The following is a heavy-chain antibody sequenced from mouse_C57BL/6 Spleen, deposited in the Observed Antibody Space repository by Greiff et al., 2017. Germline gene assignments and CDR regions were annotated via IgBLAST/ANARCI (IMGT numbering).Heavy chain of an antibody. CDR3: TRSRVMVTTARDY. Sequence: VQLQQSGAELVRPGASVTLSCKASGYTFTDYEMHWVKQTPVHGLEWIGAIDPETGGTAYNQKFKGKAILTADKSSSTAYMELRSLTSEDSAVYYCTRSRVMVTTARDYWGQGTSVTVSS. D-gene: IGHD2-2*01. J-gene: IGHJ4*01. CDR2: IDPETGGT. V-gene: IGHV1-15*01. CDR1: GYTFTDYE.